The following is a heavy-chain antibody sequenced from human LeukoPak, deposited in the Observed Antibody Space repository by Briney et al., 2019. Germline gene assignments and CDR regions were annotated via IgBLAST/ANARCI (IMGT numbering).Heavy chain of an antibody. CDR2: ISSSSSYI. J-gene: IGHJ4*02. CDR1: GFTFSSYS. Sequence: GGSLRLSCAASGFTFSSYSMNWVRQAPGKGLEWVSSISSSSSYIYYADSVKGRFTISRDNAKNSLYLQMNSLRAEDTAVYYCARCSWDYYGSGSYYSNYWGQGTLVTVSS. CDR3: ARCSWDYYGSGSYYSNY. D-gene: IGHD3-10*01. V-gene: IGHV3-21*01.